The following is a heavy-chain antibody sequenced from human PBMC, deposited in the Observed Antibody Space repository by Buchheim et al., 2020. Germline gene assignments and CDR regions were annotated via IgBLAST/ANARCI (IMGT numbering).Heavy chain of an antibody. Sequence: QVQLQQWGAGLLKPSETLSLTCAVYGGSFSGYYWSWIRQPPGKGLEWIGEINHSGSTNYNPSLKSRVTISVDTSKNQFSLKLSSVTAADTAVYYCATRALSGDCSSTSCYPDLDYWAREP. CDR1: GGSFSGYY. J-gene: IGHJ4*02. CDR2: INHSGST. V-gene: IGHV4-34*01. CDR3: ATRALSGDCSSTSCYPDLDY. D-gene: IGHD2-2*01.